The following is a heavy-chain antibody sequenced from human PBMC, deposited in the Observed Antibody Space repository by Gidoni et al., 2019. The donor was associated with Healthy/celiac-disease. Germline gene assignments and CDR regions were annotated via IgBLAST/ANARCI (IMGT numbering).Heavy chain of an antibody. Sequence: QAQLQESGPGLVKPSQTLALTCTVPGCSISSGYYYGSWIRQPPGKGLEWIGYIYYSGSTYYSPSLKSRVTISVDTSKNQFSLKLSSVTAADTAVYYCARDGAVAGGPWFDPWGQGTLVTVSS. CDR3: ARDGAVAGGPWFDP. J-gene: IGHJ5*02. CDR1: GCSISSGYYY. V-gene: IGHV4-30-4*01. CDR2: IYYSGST. D-gene: IGHD6-19*01.